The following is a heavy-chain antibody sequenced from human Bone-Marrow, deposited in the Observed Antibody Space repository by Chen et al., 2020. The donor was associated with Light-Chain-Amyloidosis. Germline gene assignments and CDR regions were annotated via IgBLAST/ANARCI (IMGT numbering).Heavy chain of an antibody. V-gene: IGHV3-74*03. Sequence: EVQLVESGGGLVQPGGSLRLSCEASGFTFSNYWMPWVRQAPGQVLVWVARVKTDGSTTAYADSVKGRFTISRDNAKNTLYLQMNSLRAEDTAVYYCTRDLDWLLFDYWGQGALVTVSA. CDR3: TRDLDWLLFDY. J-gene: IGHJ4*02. CDR1: GFTFSNYW. D-gene: IGHD3-9*01. CDR2: VKTDGSTT.